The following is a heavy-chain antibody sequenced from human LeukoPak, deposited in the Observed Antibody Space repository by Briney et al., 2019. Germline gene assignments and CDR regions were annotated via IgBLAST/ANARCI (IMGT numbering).Heavy chain of an antibody. Sequence: GGSLRLSCAASGFTFSSYSMNWVHQAPGKGLEWVSSISSSSSYIYYADSVKGRFTISRDNAKNSLYLQMNSLRAEDTAVYYCARGVDDIVVVTGNWFDPWGQGTLVTVSS. CDR2: ISSSSSYI. CDR1: GFTFSSYS. D-gene: IGHD2-21*02. V-gene: IGHV3-21*01. CDR3: ARGVDDIVVVTGNWFDP. J-gene: IGHJ5*02.